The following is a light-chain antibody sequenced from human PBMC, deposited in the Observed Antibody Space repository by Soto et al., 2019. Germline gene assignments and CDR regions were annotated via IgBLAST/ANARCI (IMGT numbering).Light chain of an antibody. CDR1: QTIINS. CDR2: DAS. CDR3: QQYDILPIT. V-gene: IGKV1-33*01. J-gene: IGKJ4*01. Sequence: IQMTQSPSSLSASVGDRVTIACRTSQTIINSLNWYQQKPGKAPKLLIHDASILQTGVPSRFSGSGSGTDFTFTITSLQPEDIATYYCQQYDILPITFGGGTKVDIK.